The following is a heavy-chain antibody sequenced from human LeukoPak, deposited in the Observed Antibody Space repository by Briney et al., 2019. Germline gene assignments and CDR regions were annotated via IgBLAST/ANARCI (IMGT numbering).Heavy chain of an antibody. D-gene: IGHD1-14*01. J-gene: IGHJ4*02. Sequence: PGGSLRLSCAASGFTFSSCGMHWVRQAPGKGLEWVAVFSYDGTNKHYRDSVKGRFTISRDNAKNSLYLQMNSLRAEDTAVYYCAKEPGHYFDYWGQGTLVTVSS. V-gene: IGHV3-30*18. CDR2: FSYDGTNK. CDR3: AKEPGHYFDY. CDR1: GFTFSSCG.